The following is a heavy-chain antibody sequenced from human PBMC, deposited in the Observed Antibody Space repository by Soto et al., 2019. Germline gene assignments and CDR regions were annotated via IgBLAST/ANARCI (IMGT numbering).Heavy chain of an antibody. V-gene: IGHV5-51*01. Sequence: RGEALTISGEGSGWSFTSYWINWVRQIPGKGLEWMGIIYPGDSDTRYSPSFQGQVTISADKSIDTAYLQWRSLKASDTAVYYCARHHGSPGSYFGLDVWGQGTTVTVSS. D-gene: IGHD6-13*01. J-gene: IGHJ6*02. CDR3: ARHHGSPGSYFGLDV. CDR1: GWSFTSYW. CDR2: IYPGDSDT.